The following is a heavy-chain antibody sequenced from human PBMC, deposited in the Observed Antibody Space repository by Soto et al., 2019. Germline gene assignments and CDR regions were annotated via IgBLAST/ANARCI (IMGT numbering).Heavy chain of an antibody. CDR3: ARAGFWGGYYVGYFGMDV. D-gene: IGHD3-3*01. Sequence: QVQLVQPGAELKKPGASVKVSCKASGYTFTSYGLHWVRQAPGQGLEWMGWINAGNGDTKYSQKFQGRVTITRVTSANTAYMELSSLRSEDTAVYYCARAGFWGGYYVGYFGMDVWGQGTTVTVSS. J-gene: IGHJ6*02. V-gene: IGHV1-3*01. CDR1: GYTFTSYG. CDR2: INAGNGDT.